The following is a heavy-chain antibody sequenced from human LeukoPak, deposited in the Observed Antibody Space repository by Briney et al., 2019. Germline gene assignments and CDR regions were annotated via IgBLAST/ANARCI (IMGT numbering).Heavy chain of an antibody. V-gene: IGHV4-59*12. J-gene: IGHJ4*02. D-gene: IGHD2-15*01. Sequence: SETLSLTCTVSGGSISNKYWSWIRQPPGKGLEWIGYIYYSGSTNYNPSLKSRVTILVDTSKNQFSLKLSSVTAADTAVYYCARRGSKDFDYWGQGTLVTVSS. CDR3: ARRGSKDFDY. CDR1: GGSISNKY. CDR2: IYYSGST.